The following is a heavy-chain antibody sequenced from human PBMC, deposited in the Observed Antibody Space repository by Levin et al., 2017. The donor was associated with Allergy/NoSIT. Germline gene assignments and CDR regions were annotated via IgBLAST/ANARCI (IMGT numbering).Heavy chain of an antibody. CDR2: IYSSGSS. J-gene: IGHJ4*02. Sequence: SETLSLTCTVSGGSISSYYWSWIRQPPGKGLEWIGFIYSSGSSYYNPSLKSPVTMSVDTSKNQFSLNLISVTAADKAVYYCARAVTEKPSSSSWALPLDYWGQGALVTVSS. V-gene: IGHV4-59*01. CDR3: ARAVTEKPSSSSWALPLDY. CDR1: GGSISSYY. D-gene: IGHD6-13*01.